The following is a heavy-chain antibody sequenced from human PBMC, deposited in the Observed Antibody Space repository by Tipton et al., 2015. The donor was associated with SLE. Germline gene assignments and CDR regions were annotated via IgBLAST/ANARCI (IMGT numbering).Heavy chain of an antibody. CDR1: GESFSGYY. V-gene: IGHV4-34*01. D-gene: IGHD6-25*01. Sequence: TLSLTCAVYGESFSGYYWSWIRQPPGKGLKWIGEINHSGSTNYNPSLKSRVTISVDTSKDQFSLKLSSVTAADTAVYYCASPGSSAPGPYFQHWGQGTLVTVSS. CDR2: INHSGST. J-gene: IGHJ1*01. CDR3: ASPGSSAPGPYFQH.